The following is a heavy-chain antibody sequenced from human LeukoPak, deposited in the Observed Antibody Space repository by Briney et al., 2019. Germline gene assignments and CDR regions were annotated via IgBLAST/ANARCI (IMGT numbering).Heavy chain of an antibody. D-gene: IGHD6-19*01. Sequence: GGSLRLSCAASGFTFSSNWMSWVRQAPGKGLEWVANIKVDGSEKYYVDSVKGRFTLSRDNAKNSLYLQVNSLRAEDTAVYYCASQFWWAAVAGTALDCWGQGSLVTVSS. CDR2: IKVDGSEK. CDR1: GFTFSSNW. V-gene: IGHV3-7*05. J-gene: IGHJ4*02. CDR3: ASQFWWAAVAGTALDC.